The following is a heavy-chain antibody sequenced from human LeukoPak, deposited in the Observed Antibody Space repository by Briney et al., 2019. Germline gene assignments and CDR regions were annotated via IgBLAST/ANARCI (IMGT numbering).Heavy chain of an antibody. CDR3: ARDKSEYCSGGSCYPLGIA. D-gene: IGHD2-15*01. V-gene: IGHV3-21*01. J-gene: IGHJ5*02. Sequence: PGGSLRLSCAASGFTFSSYSMNWVRQAPGKGLEWVSSISSSSSYIYYADSVKGRFTISRDNAKNSLYLQMNSLRAEDTAVYYCARDKSEYCSGGSCYPLGIAWGQGTLVTVSS. CDR2: ISSSSSYI. CDR1: GFTFSSYS.